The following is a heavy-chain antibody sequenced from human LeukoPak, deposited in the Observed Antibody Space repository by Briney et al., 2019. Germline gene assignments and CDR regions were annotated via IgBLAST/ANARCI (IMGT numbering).Heavy chain of an antibody. D-gene: IGHD2-21*02. V-gene: IGHV5-51*01. CDR1: GYSFTSYW. CDR2: TYPGESDT. CDR3: ARHPAMSLYCGPDCDDGFDF. Sequence: GESLKISCHTSGYSFTSYWIAWVRQRPGKGLEWVGVTYPGESDTRYSPSFQGQVTISADKSTRSVYLQWNSLKAPDTAMYYCARHPAMSLYCGPDCDDGFDFWGQGTMVTVS. J-gene: IGHJ3*01.